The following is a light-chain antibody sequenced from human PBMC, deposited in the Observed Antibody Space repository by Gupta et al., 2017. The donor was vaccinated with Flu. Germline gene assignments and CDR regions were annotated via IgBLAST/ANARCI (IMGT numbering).Light chain of an antibody. CDR1: HSVRNY. CDR2: ATS. V-gene: IGKV1-39*01. Sequence: DIQMTQSPSSLSASVGDRVIITCRASHSVRNYLNWYQQKPGKAPKLLIYATSNFQSGVPSRFSGSGSGTEFTLTITNLQPEDFATYFCQQSYNTPQLTFGGGTKVEIK. CDR3: QQSYNTPQLT. J-gene: IGKJ4*01.